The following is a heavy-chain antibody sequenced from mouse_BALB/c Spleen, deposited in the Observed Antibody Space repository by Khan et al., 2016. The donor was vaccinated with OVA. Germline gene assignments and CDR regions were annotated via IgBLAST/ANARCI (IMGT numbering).Heavy chain of an antibody. CDR1: GYSITSDYA. Sequence: QLQESGPGLVKPSQSLSLTCTVTGYSITSDYAWNWIRQFPGNKLEWMCYMHYSGSTSYNPSLKSRISITRDSSKHQFFLLLHSVTSEDTATYYCAGWFAYWGQGTLVTVSA. V-gene: IGHV3-2*02. J-gene: IGHJ3*01. CDR3: AGWFAY. CDR2: MHYSGST.